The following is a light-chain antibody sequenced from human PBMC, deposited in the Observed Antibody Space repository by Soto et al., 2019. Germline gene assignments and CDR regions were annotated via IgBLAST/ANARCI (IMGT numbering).Light chain of an antibody. J-gene: IGKJ5*01. Sequence: EIVLTQSPATLSLSPGETATLSCRASQSVSGYIGWYQQKPGQAPRLLIYGASNRATGIPDRFSGSGSGTDFTLTISRLEPEDFAVYYCQQFDDSVAFGQGTRLEI. CDR3: QQFDDSVA. V-gene: IGKV3-20*01. CDR1: QSVSGY. CDR2: GAS.